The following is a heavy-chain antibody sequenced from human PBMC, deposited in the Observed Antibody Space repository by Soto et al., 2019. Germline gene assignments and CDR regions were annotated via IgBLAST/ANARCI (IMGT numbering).Heavy chain of an antibody. J-gene: IGHJ4*02. CDR2: ARNKVNSYTT. D-gene: IGHD2-8*01. V-gene: IGHV3-72*01. Sequence: PGGSLRLSCAASGASGFTFSDHHMDGVRQAPGKGLEWVGRARNKVNSYTTAHAASVKGRFTISRDDSKKSVYLQMNSLKTEDTALYFCARLMGTSFDLWGQGTLVTVSS. CDR1: GFTFSDHH. CDR3: ARLMGTSFDL.